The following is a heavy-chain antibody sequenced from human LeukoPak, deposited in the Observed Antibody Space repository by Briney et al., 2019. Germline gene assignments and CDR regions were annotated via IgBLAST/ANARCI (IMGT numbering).Heavy chain of an antibody. CDR2: IKQDGSEK. D-gene: IGHD2-2*03. Sequence: GGSLRLPCAASGFTFSSYWMSWVRQAPGKGLEWVANIKQDGSEKYYVDSVKGRFTISRDNAKNSLYLQMNSLRAEYTAVYYCARDLGIVVVPAAPGYWGQGTLVTVSS. CDR3: ARDLGIVVVPAAPGY. V-gene: IGHV3-7*03. CDR1: GFTFSSYW. J-gene: IGHJ4*02.